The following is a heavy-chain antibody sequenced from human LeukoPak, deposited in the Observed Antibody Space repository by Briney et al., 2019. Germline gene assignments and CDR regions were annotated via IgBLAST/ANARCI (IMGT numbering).Heavy chain of an antibody. J-gene: IGHJ3*02. CDR1: GFTFDASA. D-gene: IGHD2-15*01. Sequence: GGSLRLSCSASGFTFDASAMDWVRPAPGNGLEWVSGIIWDTDTLAYADSVKGRFTISRDNAKSSLYLQMNSLRAEDTALYYCAKCRVVLAVLDAFDIWGQGTLVTVSS. CDR2: IIWDTDTL. V-gene: IGHV3-9*01. CDR3: AKCRVVLAVLDAFDI.